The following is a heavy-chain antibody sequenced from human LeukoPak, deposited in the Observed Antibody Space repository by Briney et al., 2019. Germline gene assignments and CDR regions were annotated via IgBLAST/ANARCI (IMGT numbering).Heavy chain of an antibody. Sequence: GASVKVSCKASGYTFTSYDINWVRQATGQGLEWMGWMNPNSGNTGYAQKFLGRVTMTRNTSISTAYMELSSLRSEDTAVYYCARGVAARQPKKRYYYYGMDVWGQGTTVTVSS. CDR2: MNPNSGNT. CDR3: ARGVAARQPKKRYYYYGMDV. J-gene: IGHJ6*02. V-gene: IGHV1-8*01. CDR1: GYTFTSYD. D-gene: IGHD6-6*01.